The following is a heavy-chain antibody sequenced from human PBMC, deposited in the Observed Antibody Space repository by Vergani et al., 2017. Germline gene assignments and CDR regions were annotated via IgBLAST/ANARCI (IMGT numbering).Heavy chain of an antibody. CDR2: LSAYNGNT. V-gene: IGHV1-18*04. D-gene: IGHD2-15*01. Sequence: QVQLVQSGAEVKKPGASVKVSCKASGYTFTSYGISWVRQAPGQGLEWMGWLSAYNGNTTYAQKLQGRVTMTTDTATSTAYMELRSLRSDDTAVYYCARDPKIYCSGGSCSRDFDYWGQGTLVTVSS. CDR3: ARDPKIYCSGGSCSRDFDY. CDR1: GYTFTSYG. J-gene: IGHJ4*02.